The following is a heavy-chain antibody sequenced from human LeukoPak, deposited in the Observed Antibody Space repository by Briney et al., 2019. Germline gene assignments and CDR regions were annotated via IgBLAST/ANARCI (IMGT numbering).Heavy chain of an antibody. CDR1: GYSFIDYF. CDR3: ARVHSSGCIDY. Sequence: ASVKVSCKASGYSFIDYFMHWVRQAPGQGLEWIGWISPNSGGTDYAQRFQGRVTVTTDTSISTAYMELRRLRSDDAAVYYCARVHSSGCIDYWGQGALVTVSS. D-gene: IGHD6-19*01. J-gene: IGHJ4*02. V-gene: IGHV1-2*02. CDR2: ISPNSGGT.